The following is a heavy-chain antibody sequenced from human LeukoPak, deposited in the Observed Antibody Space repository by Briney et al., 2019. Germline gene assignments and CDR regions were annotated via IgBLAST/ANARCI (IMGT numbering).Heavy chain of an antibody. V-gene: IGHV1-18*01. Sequence: ASVKVSCKASGYTFSNFGISWVRQAPGQGLEWMGWISAYNGNTNYAQRLQGRVTMTTDTSTSTAYMELRSLRSDDTAVYYCAKDRDYGDYNTQDLFVYWGQGTLVTVSS. J-gene: IGHJ4*02. CDR3: AKDRDYGDYNTQDLFVY. D-gene: IGHD4-17*01. CDR2: ISAYNGNT. CDR1: GYTFSNFG.